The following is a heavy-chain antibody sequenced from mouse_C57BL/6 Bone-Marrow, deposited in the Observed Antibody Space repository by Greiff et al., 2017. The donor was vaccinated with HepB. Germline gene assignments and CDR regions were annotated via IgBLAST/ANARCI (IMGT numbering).Heavy chain of an antibody. D-gene: IGHD1-1*01. CDR3: ARRYYYGSSYAMDY. J-gene: IGHJ4*01. CDR1: GYTFTDYY. Sequence: VKLQESGAELVRPGASVKLSCKASGYTFTDYYINWVKQRPGQGLEWIARIYPGSGNTYYNEKFKGKATLTAEKSSSTAYMQLSSLTSEDSAVYFCARRYYYGSSYAMDYWGQGTSVTVSS. V-gene: IGHV1-76*01. CDR2: IYPGSGNT.